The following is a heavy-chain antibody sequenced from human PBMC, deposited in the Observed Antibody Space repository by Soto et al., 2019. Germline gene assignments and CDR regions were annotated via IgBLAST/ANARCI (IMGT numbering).Heavy chain of an antibody. CDR3: ARRYGASFDY. V-gene: IGHV4-59*01. D-gene: IGHD4-17*01. CDR1: GGSISSYY. CDR2: IYYSGST. Sequence: SETLSLTCTVSGGSISSYYWSWIRQPPGKGLEWIGYIYYSGSTNYNPSLRSRVTISVDTSKNQFSLKLSSVTAADTAVYYCARRYGASFDYWGQGTLVTVSS. J-gene: IGHJ4*02.